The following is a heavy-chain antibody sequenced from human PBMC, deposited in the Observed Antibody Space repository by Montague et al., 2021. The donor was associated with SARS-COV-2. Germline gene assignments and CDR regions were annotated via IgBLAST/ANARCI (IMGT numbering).Heavy chain of an antibody. J-gene: IGHJ2*01. D-gene: IGHD3-10*01. Sequence: SETLSLTCTVSGGSISSYYWSWIRQPQGKGLEWIGYIYYNRSTNYNPSLKSQVTISVDTSKNQFSLKLSSVTAADTAVYYCARASITMVRGVTRWYFDLWGRGTLVTVSS. V-gene: IGHV4-59*13. CDR2: IYYNRST. CDR1: GGSISSYY. CDR3: ARASITMVRGVTRWYFDL.